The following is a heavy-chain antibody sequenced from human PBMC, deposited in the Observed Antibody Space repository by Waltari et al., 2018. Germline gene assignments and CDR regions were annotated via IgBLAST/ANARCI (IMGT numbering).Heavy chain of an antibody. Sequence: EVQLVQSGAAVKKPGESMKISCKASEYSFTSNVNGWGRQMHGKGLEWMGIIYPGDSDTRYSPSFQGQVTISADKSISTAYLQWSSLKASDTAMYYCASRGVEFDYWGQGTLVTVSS. D-gene: IGHD2-15*01. J-gene: IGHJ4*02. CDR1: EYSFTSNV. V-gene: IGHV5-51*03. CDR2: IYPGDSDT. CDR3: ASRGVEFDY.